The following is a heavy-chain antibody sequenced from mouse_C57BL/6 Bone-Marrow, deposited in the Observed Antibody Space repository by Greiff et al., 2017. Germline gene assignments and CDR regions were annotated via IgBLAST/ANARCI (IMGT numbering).Heavy chain of an antibody. V-gene: IGHV1-19*01. Sequence: VQLKQSGPVLVKPGASVKMSCKASGYTFTDYYMNWVKQSHGKSLEWIGVINPYNGGTSYNQKFKGKATLTVDKSSSTAYMELNSLTSEDSAVYYCARRKIYYYGPDYWGQGTTLTVSS. CDR2: INPYNGGT. J-gene: IGHJ2*01. CDR1: GYTFTDYY. CDR3: ARRKIYYYGPDY. D-gene: IGHD1-1*01.